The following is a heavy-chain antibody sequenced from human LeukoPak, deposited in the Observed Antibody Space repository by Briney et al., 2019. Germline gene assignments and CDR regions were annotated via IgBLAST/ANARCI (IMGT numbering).Heavy chain of an antibody. J-gene: IGHJ4*02. D-gene: IGHD3-22*01. V-gene: IGHV4-38-2*02. CDR1: GYSISSAYY. Sequence: PSETLSLTCTVSGYSISSAYYWGWIRQPPGKGLEWIGNIYHSGSTYYNPSLKSRVTISVDASKNQFSLKLSSVTAADTAVYYCARDFPDPNSYDSSGYYSGFWGQGTLVTVSS. CDR2: IYHSGST. CDR3: ARDFPDPNSYDSSGYYSGF.